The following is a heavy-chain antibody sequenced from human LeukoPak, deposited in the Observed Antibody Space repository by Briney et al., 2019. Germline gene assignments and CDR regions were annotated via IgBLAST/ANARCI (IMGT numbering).Heavy chain of an antibody. J-gene: IGHJ3*02. V-gene: IGHV4-30-2*01. Sequence: MPSQTLSLTCAVSGGSISSGGYSWGWIRQPPGKGLEWIGYIYHSGSTYYNPSLKSRVTISVDRSKNQFSLKLSSVTAADTAVYYCARVLKTWSGRYVGAFDIWGQGTMVTVSS. CDR3: ARVLKTWSGRYVGAFDI. D-gene: IGHD6-19*01. CDR1: GGSISSGGYS. CDR2: IYHSGST.